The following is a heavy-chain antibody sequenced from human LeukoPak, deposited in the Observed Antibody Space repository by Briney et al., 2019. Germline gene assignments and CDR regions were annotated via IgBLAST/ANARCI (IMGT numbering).Heavy chain of an antibody. CDR1: GYFISSDYY. D-gene: IGHD4-11*01. CDR3: ARAQYPYGMDV. Sequence: SETLSLTCTVSGYFISSDYYWGWIRQPPGKGLQWIGSIYHSGSTYYNPSLKSRVTISVDTSKNQFSLKLSSVTAADTAVYYCARAQYPYGMDVWGQGTTVTVSS. CDR2: IYHSGST. V-gene: IGHV4-38-2*02. J-gene: IGHJ6*02.